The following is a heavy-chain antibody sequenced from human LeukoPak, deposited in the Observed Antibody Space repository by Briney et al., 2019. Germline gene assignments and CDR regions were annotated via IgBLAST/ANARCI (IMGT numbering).Heavy chain of an antibody. CDR3: VKGVSSNWYSFDY. Sequence: TGGSLRLSCAASGGTTDDYGMSWVRQAPGKGLEWVSGINWDGTNTYYAESVKGRFTISRDSAEKSLYLQMNSLRDDDTAFYYCVKGVSSNWYSFDYWGQGTLVTVSS. V-gene: IGHV3-20*04. CDR2: INWDGTNT. J-gene: IGHJ4*02. D-gene: IGHD6-13*01. CDR1: GGTTDDYG.